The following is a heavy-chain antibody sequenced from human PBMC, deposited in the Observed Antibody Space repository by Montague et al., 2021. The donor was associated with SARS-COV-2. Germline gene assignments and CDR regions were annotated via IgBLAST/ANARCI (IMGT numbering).Heavy chain of an antibody. D-gene: IGHD1-26*01. CDR3: ARAHSGSWAHLDN. J-gene: IGHJ4*02. V-gene: IGHV4-61*02. CDR1: GGSISSGSYY. CDR2: ISTSGTP. Sequence: TLSLTCTVSGGSISSGSYYWSWIRQPAGKGLVWIGWISTSGTPEYRFSLKSRVTISVDTSKNQFSLKLTSLTAAETALYYCARAHSGSWAHLDNWGQGSLVTVSS.